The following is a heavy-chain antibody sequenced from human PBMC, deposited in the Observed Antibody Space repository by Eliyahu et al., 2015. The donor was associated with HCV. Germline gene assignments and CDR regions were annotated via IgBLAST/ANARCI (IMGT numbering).Heavy chain of an antibody. J-gene: IGHJ4*02. CDR2: IKQDGSEK. CDR1: GFTFSSYW. D-gene: IGHD5-12*01. CDR3: ARVDGGFYSGYDSNTFDY. Sequence: EVQLVESGGGLVQPGGSLRLSCAASGFTFSSYWMSWVRQAPGKGLEWVANIKQDGSEKYYVDSVKGRFTISRDNAKNSLYLQMNSLRAEDTAVYYCARVDGGFYSGYDSNTFDYWGQGTLVTVSS. V-gene: IGHV3-7*04.